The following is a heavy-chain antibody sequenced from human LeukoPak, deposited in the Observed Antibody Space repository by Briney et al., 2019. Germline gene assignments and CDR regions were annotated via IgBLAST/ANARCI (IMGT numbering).Heavy chain of an antibody. V-gene: IGHV3-23*01. CDR2: ISGSGGST. J-gene: IGHJ6*02. D-gene: IGHD4-23*01. CDR3: AKDRGYGGNLDYYGMDV. CDR1: GFTFTNYA. Sequence: GGSLRLSCATSGFTFTNYAMNWVRQAPGEGLECLSGISGSGGSTYYADSVKGRFTISRDNSKNTLYLKMNSLRAEDTAIYYCAKDRGYGGNLDYYGMDVWGQGTTVTVSS.